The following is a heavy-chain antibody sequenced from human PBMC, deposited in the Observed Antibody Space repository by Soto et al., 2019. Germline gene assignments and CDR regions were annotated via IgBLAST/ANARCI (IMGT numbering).Heavy chain of an antibody. CDR3: ARFDTMFRPVPHLSDT. CDR2: INHSGSN. Sequence: PSETLSLTCAVYGGSFSGYYWSWLRQPPGKGLEWIGKINHSGSNTYNPSLKIRVTISVATSKNQFSLKPSSVTAADTAVYHCARFDTMFRPVPHLSDTWGQLTLFTVSS. CDR1: GGSFSGYY. V-gene: IGHV4-34*01. J-gene: IGHJ5*02. D-gene: IGHD3-9*01.